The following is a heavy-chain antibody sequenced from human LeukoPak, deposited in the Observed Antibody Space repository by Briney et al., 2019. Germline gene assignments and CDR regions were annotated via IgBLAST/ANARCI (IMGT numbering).Heavy chain of an antibody. Sequence: PGGSLRLSCAASGFTFSSYEMNWVRQAPGRGLEWVSYISSSGSTIYYKDSVKGRFTSSRDNAKNSLYLQMNNLRAEDTAVYYCARGPDYDGSGSYYNFFEGNWFDSWGQGTLVTVSS. CDR1: GFTFSSYE. V-gene: IGHV3-48*03. D-gene: IGHD3-10*01. CDR3: ARGPDYDGSGSYYNFFEGNWFDS. J-gene: IGHJ5*01. CDR2: ISSSGSTI.